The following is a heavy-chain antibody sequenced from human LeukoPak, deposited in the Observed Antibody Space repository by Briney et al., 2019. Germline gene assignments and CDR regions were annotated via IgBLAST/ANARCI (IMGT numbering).Heavy chain of an antibody. J-gene: IGHJ3*02. CDR1: GYIFTGYY. V-gene: IGHV1-2*02. CDR2: INPNSGGT. CDR3: AREGVYGGNPDAFDI. Sequence: GASVKVSCKASGYIFTGYYIHWVRQAPGQGLEWMGWINPNSGGTNYAQKFQGRVTMTRDTSISTAYMELSRLRSDDTAVYYCAREGVYGGNPDAFDIWGQGTMVTVSS. D-gene: IGHD4-23*01.